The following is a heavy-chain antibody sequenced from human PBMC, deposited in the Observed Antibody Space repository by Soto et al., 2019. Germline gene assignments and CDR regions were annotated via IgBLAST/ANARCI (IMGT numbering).Heavy chain of an antibody. Sequence: EVQLLESGGGLVQPGGSLRLSCAASGFTFSSYAMSWVRQAPGKGLEWVSAISGSGGSTYYADSVKGRFTISRDNYKNTLYLKMNSQRAEDTAVYYCAKDIVVRGDYDAFDIWGQGTMVTVSS. J-gene: IGHJ3*02. D-gene: IGHD4-17*01. CDR2: ISGSGGST. CDR1: GFTFSSYA. V-gene: IGHV3-23*01. CDR3: AKDIVVRGDYDAFDI.